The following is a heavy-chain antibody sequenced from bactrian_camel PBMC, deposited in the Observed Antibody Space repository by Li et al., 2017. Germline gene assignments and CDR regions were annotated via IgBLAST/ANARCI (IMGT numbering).Heavy chain of an antibody. CDR2: IETSGAT. J-gene: IGHJ4*01. CDR1: GFAVSKFW. Sequence: VQLVESGGGSVQAGGSLRLSCAASGFAVSKFWMYWIRQAPGKSLEWVSIIETSGATQYAPSVKDRFTISRDSAKNILYLQMNNLTIADTAVYYCATTPSGGGRGPGTQVTVS. D-gene: IGHD5*01. V-gene: IGHV3S1*01.